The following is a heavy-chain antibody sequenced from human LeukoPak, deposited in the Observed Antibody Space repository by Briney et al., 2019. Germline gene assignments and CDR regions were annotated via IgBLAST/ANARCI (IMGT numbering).Heavy chain of an antibody. CDR3: AKDRHYYDSSGYSPPDY. CDR2: ISYDGSNK. Sequence: PGGSLRLSCAASGFTFSSYGMHWVRQAPGKGLEWVAVISYDGSNKYYADSVKGRFTISRDNSKNTLYLQMNSLRAEDTAVYYCAKDRHYYDSSGYSPPDYWGQGTLVTVSS. V-gene: IGHV3-30*18. J-gene: IGHJ4*02. CDR1: GFTFSSYG. D-gene: IGHD3-22*01.